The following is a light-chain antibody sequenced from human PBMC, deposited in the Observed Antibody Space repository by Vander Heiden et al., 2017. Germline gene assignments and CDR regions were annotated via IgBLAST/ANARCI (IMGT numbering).Light chain of an antibody. Sequence: EIVMTHPPSTLSVSPGERATLPCRSSQRVRSNLAWYQQKPGQIPRLLMYGASTRATGIPARFSGSGSETDFTLIISSLQSEDFAVYYCQQDNNWPRTFGQGTKVEIK. V-gene: IGKV3-15*01. CDR1: QRVRSN. J-gene: IGKJ1*01. CDR3: QQDNNWPRT. CDR2: GAS.